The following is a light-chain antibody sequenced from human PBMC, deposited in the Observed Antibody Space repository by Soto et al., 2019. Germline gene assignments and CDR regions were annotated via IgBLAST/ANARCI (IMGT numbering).Light chain of an antibody. Sequence: EIVLTQSPDTLALSPGERATLSCRASQSVTSNYLAWYQQKPGQAPSLLIFGISSRATGIPDRFSSSCCGKDFTLTIARLEHEDFAVYSCQQYGSSYAFGQGTKLEIK. CDR3: QQYGSSYA. CDR2: GIS. CDR1: QSVTSNY. J-gene: IGKJ2*01. V-gene: IGKV3-20*01.